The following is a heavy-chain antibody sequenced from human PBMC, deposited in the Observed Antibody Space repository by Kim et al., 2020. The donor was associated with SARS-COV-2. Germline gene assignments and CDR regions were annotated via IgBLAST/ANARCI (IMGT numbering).Heavy chain of an antibody. Sequence: GGSLRLSCAASGFTFSRYWMHWVRQAPGKGLVWVAGIERDGTKISYADSVKGRFTISKDKAKRKPYLQMNRSGAEETAGQYCRRRHYLGIDVRGQGAPV. J-gene: IGHJ6*01. D-gene: IGHD2-21*01. V-gene: IGHV3-74*01. CDR3: RRRHYLGIDV. CDR2: IERDGTKI. CDR1: GFTFSRYW.